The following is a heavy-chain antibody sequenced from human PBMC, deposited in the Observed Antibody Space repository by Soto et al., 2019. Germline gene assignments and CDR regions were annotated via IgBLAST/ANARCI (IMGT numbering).Heavy chain of an antibody. Sequence: EVQLVESGGGLVQPGGSLRLSCVASGFPFSGHWMSWVRQAPGKGLEWVANIKQDGSEAHYVESVKGRFTVSRDNAKNSLHLQMNSLRAEDTAVYYCARVVGATNTLHNWGQGTLVTVSS. J-gene: IGHJ4*02. CDR2: IKQDGSEA. CDR1: GFPFSGHW. V-gene: IGHV3-7*01. CDR3: ARVVGATNTLHN. D-gene: IGHD1-26*01.